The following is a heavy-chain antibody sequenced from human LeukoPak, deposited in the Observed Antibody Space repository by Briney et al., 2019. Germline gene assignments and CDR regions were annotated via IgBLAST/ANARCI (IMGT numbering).Heavy chain of an antibody. J-gene: IGHJ3*02. CDR3: ARERLQPHSEIYSDALDI. D-gene: IGHD1-26*01. CDR2: IYYSGST. Sequence: KTSETLSLTCTVSGGSISSGGYYWSWIRQHPGKGLEWIGYIYYSGSTYYNPSLKSRVTISVDTSKNQFSLKLSSVTAADTAVYYCARERLQPHSEIYSDALDIWGQGTRVIVSS. CDR1: GGSISSGGYY. V-gene: IGHV4-30-4*08.